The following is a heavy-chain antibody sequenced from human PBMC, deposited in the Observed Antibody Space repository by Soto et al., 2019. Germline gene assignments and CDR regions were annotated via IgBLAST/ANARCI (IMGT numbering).Heavy chain of an antibody. J-gene: IGHJ4*02. CDR1: GFTFSNYA. D-gene: IGHD4-17*01. CDR2: ISYDGSNK. Sequence: SLRLSCVASGFTFSNYAMNWVRQAPGKGLEWVAVISYDGSNKYYADSVKGRITISRDNSRNTLYLQVNNLRAEDTAMYYCARDLGNNYGSFAYWGQGTLVTVSS. CDR3: ARDLGNNYGSFAY. V-gene: IGHV3-30-3*01.